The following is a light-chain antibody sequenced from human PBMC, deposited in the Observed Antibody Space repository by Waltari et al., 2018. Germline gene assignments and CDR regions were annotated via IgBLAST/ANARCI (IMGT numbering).Light chain of an antibody. J-gene: IGLJ3*02. CDR3: QVWDDVTDSGV. V-gene: IGLV3-21*04. Sequence: YVLTQPPSVSVDPGKTARLTCGGDNSGSKSVNWYQQKPGQAPVLVMFYDSDRPSEIPEPFSGSHSGNTATLTISWVEAGDEADYHCQVWDDVTDSGVFGGGTKLTVL. CDR2: YDS. CDR1: NSGSKS.